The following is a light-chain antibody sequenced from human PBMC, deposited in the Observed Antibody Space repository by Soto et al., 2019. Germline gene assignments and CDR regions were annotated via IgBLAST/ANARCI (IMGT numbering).Light chain of an antibody. V-gene: IGKV1-5*01. CDR2: DAS. Sequence: DIQMTQSPSTLSASVGERVTITCRARESIGGWLAWYQQKRGKAPKLXIYDASSLESGVPSRFSGSGSGTEFTLTISSLQPDDFATDYCQQYNSFIITFGQGTRLEIK. CDR1: ESIGGW. CDR3: QQYNSFIIT. J-gene: IGKJ5*01.